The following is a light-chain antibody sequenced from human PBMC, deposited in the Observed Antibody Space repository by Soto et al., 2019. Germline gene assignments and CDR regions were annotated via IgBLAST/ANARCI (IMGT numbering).Light chain of an antibody. CDR3: SSYAGSTPYV. CDR1: SSVVGGYNY. Sequence: QSALNQPPSASGSPGQSVTISCTGTSSVVGGYNYVSWYQQHPGKAPKLMIYEVSKRPSGVPDRFSGSKSGNTASLTVSGLQSEDEADYYCSSYAGSTPYVFGTGTKVTVL. J-gene: IGLJ1*01. CDR2: EVS. V-gene: IGLV2-8*01.